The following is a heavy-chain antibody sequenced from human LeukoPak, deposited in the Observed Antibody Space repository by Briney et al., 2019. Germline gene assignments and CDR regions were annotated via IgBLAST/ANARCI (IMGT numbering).Heavy chain of an antibody. D-gene: IGHD6-25*01. CDR2: ISGSGGST. Sequence: GASLRLSCAASVFTFSSYAMSWVRQAPGKGLEWVSGISGSGGSTYYADSAKGRFTISRDNSKNTLYLQMNSLRAEDTAVYYCAKDQRGPLFDYWGQGTLVTVSS. CDR3: AKDQRGPLFDY. J-gene: IGHJ4*02. V-gene: IGHV3-23*01. CDR1: VFTFSSYA.